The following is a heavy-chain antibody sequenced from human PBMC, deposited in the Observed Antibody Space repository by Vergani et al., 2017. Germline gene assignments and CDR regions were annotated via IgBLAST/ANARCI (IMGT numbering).Heavy chain of an antibody. Sequence: EVQLVESGGGLVKPGGSLRLSCAASGFTFSSYSMNWVRQAPGKGLEWVSSISSSSSYIYYADSVKGRFTISRDNAKNSLYLQMNSLRAEDTAVDYCARERPTAVGFDYWGQGTLVTVAS. CDR1: GFTFSSYS. CDR2: ISSSSSYI. CDR3: ARERPTAVGFDY. J-gene: IGHJ4*02. V-gene: IGHV3-21*01. D-gene: IGHD6-19*01.